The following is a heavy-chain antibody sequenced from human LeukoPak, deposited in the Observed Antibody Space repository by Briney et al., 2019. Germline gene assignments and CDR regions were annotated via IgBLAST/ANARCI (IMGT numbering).Heavy chain of an antibody. Sequence: SVKVSCKASGGTFSSYAVSWVRQAPGQGLEWMGRIISILGIANYAQKFQGRVTITADKSTSTAYTELSSLRSEDTAVYYCARDPNYYDYHLFDYWGQGTLVTVSS. CDR3: ARDPNYYDYHLFDY. J-gene: IGHJ4*02. CDR2: IISILGIA. CDR1: GGTFSSYA. V-gene: IGHV1-69*04. D-gene: IGHD3-22*01.